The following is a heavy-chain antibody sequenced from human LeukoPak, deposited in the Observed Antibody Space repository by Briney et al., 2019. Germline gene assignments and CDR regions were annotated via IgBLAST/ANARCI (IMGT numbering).Heavy chain of an antibody. CDR1: GYRFTSYW. V-gene: IGHV5-10-1*01. D-gene: IGHD3-10*01. J-gene: IGHJ4*02. Sequence: GQSLKISCQGSGYRFTSYWIDWVRQMPGKGLGWMGRIDPSESYTNYSPSFQGHVTISADNSISTAYLQWSGLKASDTAMYDCARRATSVRGIPLFDYWGQGTLVTASS. CDR2: IDPSESYT. CDR3: ARRATSVRGIPLFDY.